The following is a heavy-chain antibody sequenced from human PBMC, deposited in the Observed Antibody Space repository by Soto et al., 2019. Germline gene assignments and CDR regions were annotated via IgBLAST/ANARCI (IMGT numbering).Heavy chain of an antibody. V-gene: IGHV3-20*04. CDR3: ARDQGEFGGYPIAVAIDY. CDR2: INWNGGST. J-gene: IGHJ4*02. CDR1: GFTFDDYG. D-gene: IGHD6-19*01. Sequence: EVQLVASGGGVVRPGGSLRLACAASGFTFDDYGMSWVRQAPGKGLAWVSGINWNGGSTGYADSVKGRFTISSDNDKSSLYLQMHSLRAEDTAWYYGARDQGEFGGYPIAVAIDYWGQGTLVTVSS.